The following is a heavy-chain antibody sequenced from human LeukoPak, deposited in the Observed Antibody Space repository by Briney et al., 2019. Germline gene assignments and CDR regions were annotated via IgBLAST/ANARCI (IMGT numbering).Heavy chain of an antibody. CDR2: IDPSDAYT. J-gene: IGHJ4*02. D-gene: IGHD3-9*01. CDR3: ARGARYDILTGYYRSFDY. Sequence: GEPLQISCKGSGSIFTSYWISWVRQLPGKGLEWMGRIDPSDAYTNYSPSFQGHVTISADKSISTAYLQWSSLKASDTAMYYCARGARYDILTGYYRSFDYWGQGTLVTVSS. CDR1: GSIFTSYW. V-gene: IGHV5-10-1*01.